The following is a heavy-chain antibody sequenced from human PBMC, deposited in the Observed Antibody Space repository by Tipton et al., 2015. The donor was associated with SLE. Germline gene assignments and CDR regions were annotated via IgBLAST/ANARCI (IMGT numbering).Heavy chain of an antibody. CDR2: ISTYNGNT. Sequence: QSGAEVKKPGASVKVSCKASGYTFTSYGTSWVRQAPGQGLEWMGWISTYNGNTNYAQKLQGRVTMTTDTSTSTAYMELRSLRSDDTAVYYCARVQGCGGDCYAGDFWGQGTLVTVSS. CDR3: ARVQGCGGDCYAGDF. J-gene: IGHJ4*02. D-gene: IGHD2-21*01. CDR1: GYTFTSYG. V-gene: IGHV1-18*01.